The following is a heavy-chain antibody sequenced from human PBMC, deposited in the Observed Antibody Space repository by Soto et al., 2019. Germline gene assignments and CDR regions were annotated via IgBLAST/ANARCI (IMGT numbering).Heavy chain of an antibody. V-gene: IGHV3-30-3*01. CDR2: ISYDGSNK. D-gene: IGHD3-22*01. J-gene: IGHJ4*02. CDR1: GFTFCSSA. CDR3: ARSRYYDSSYFDY. Sequence: GGSLRFSCAASGFTFCSSAMHWVRQDPGKGLEWVAVISYDGSNKYYADSVKGRFTISRDNSKNTLYLQMNSLRAEDTAVYHCARSRYYDSSYFDYWGQGTLVTVSS.